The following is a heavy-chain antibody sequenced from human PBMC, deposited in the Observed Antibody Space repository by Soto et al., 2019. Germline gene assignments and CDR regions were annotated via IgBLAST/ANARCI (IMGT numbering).Heavy chain of an antibody. CDR3: ARAGSSGYYEAPHCDY. J-gene: IGHJ4*02. D-gene: IGHD3-22*01. CDR1: GYTFTSYA. V-gene: IGHV1-3*01. CDR2: INAGNGNT. Sequence: GASVKVSCKASGYTFTSYAMHWVRQAPGQRLEWMGWINAGNGNTKYSQKFQGRVTITRDTSASTAYMELNSLRAEDTAVYYCARAGSSGYYEAPHCDYWGQGTLVTVSS.